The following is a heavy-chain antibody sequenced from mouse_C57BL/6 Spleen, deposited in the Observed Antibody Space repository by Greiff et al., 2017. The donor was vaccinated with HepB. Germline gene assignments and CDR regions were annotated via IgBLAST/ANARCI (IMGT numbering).Heavy chain of an antibody. CDR2: INPSSGYT. V-gene: IGHV1-4*01. Sequence: QVQLQQSGAELARPGASVKMSCKASGYTFTSYTMHWVKQRPGQGLEWIGYINPSSGYTKYNQKFKDKATLTADKSSSTAYMQLSSLTSEDSAVYYCARSGNDYDVWFAYWGQGTLVTVSA. J-gene: IGHJ3*01. CDR1: GYTFTSYT. D-gene: IGHD2-4*01. CDR3: ARSGNDYDVWFAY.